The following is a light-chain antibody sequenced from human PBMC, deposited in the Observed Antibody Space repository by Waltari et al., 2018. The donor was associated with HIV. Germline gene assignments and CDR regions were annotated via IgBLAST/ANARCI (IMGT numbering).Light chain of an antibody. Sequence: QSTLTQPASVSGSPGQSVTISCIGTASDFGPYKYVSWYQQHPGNVPKVIIYEVTSRPSGVSHRFPASKSGNTASLTISRLQPEDEAVYFCSTHTADHTLAFGGGTHLTVL. CDR1: ASDFGPYKY. V-gene: IGLV2-14*03. CDR3: STHTADHTLA. J-gene: IGLJ3*02. CDR2: EVT.